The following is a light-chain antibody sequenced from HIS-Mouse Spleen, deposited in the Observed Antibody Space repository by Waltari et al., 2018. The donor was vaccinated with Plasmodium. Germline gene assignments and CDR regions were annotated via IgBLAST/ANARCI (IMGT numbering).Light chain of an antibody. Sequence: QSALTQPASVSGSPGQSITISCTGTSSDVGGYNYVSWYQQHPGKAPKLMIYEVSNRPSGVSNRFSGSKSGNTASLTISGLQAEDEADYYCRSYTSSSTLYYVVGTGTKVTVL. CDR3: RSYTSSSTLYYV. V-gene: IGLV2-14*01. CDR1: SSDVGGYNY. CDR2: EVS. J-gene: IGLJ1*01.